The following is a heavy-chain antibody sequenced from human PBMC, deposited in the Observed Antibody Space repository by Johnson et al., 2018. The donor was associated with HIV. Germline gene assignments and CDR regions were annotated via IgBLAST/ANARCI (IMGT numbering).Heavy chain of an antibody. V-gene: IGHV3-66*03. D-gene: IGHD3-22*01. CDR2: IYSDGVT. CDR3: AKTYYYDSSGGDAFDI. CDR1: GFTVSRNY. J-gene: IGHJ3*02. Sequence: VQLVESGGGLIQPGGSLRLSCAASGFTVSRNYMNWVRQAPGEGLEWVSIIYSDGVTYYADSVKGRFTISRDNSKNTLYLQMNSLRADDTAVYYCAKTYYYDSSGGDAFDIWGQGTMVTVSS.